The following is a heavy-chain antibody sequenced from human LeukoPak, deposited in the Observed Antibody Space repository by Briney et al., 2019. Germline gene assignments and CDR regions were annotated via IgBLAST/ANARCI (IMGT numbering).Heavy chain of an antibody. J-gene: IGHJ4*02. CDR3: ARVGIDYSGNILKYYFDY. D-gene: IGHD4-23*01. CDR2: SGST. V-gene: IGHV4-59*01. Sequence: SETLSLTCTVSGGSFSDYYWSWIRQPPGGGLEWIAYSGSTNYNPSLKSRVIISVDTSKNQFSLKLSPVTAADTAVYYCARVGIDYSGNILKYYFDYWGQGTLVTVSS. CDR1: GGSFSDYY.